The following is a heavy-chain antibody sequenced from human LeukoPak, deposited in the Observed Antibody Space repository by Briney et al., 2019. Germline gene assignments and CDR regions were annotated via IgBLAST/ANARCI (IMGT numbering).Heavy chain of an antibody. D-gene: IGHD3-22*01. CDR1: GFTFGSYA. J-gene: IGHJ4*02. Sequence: GGSLRLSCADSGFTFGSYAMQWVRQAPGKGLEWVSAIDNSGRITYYAESVKGRFTISRDNSKNTLYLQMNSPRAEDTAVYYCAKMFYHDRSNYPTPDYWGQGTLVTVSS. CDR2: IDNSGRIT. V-gene: IGHV3-23*05. CDR3: AKMFYHDRSNYPTPDY.